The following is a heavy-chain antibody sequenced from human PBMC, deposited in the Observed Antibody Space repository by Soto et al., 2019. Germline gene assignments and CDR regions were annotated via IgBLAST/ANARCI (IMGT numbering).Heavy chain of an antibody. J-gene: IGHJ6*03. D-gene: IGHD2-8*01. V-gene: IGHV3-21*01. CDR3: ASTLGYCTNGVCYPPHYYYYMDV. CDR2: ISSSSSYI. Sequence: EVQLVESGGGLVKPGGSRRLSCAASGLTFSSYSMNWVRQAPGKGLEWVSSISSSSSYIYYPDSVKGRFTISRDNAKNSLDLQINSLRAEDTAVYYCASTLGYCTNGVCYPPHYYYYMDVWGKGTTVTVSS. CDR1: GLTFSSYS.